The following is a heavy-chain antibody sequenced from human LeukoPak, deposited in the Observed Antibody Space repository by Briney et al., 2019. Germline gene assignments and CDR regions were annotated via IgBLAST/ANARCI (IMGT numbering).Heavy chain of an antibody. V-gene: IGHV4-34*01. J-gene: IGHJ4*02. Sequence: SETLSLTCAVYGGSFSSYYWSWVRQPPGKGLEWIGEVTHSGRTNYNPSLTSRVTISLDTSKNQISLKLRSVTAADTAMYYCAPIYGDYSDFDSWGQGTLVTVFS. CDR1: GGSFSSYY. CDR2: VTHSGRT. CDR3: APIYGDYSDFDS. D-gene: IGHD4-17*01.